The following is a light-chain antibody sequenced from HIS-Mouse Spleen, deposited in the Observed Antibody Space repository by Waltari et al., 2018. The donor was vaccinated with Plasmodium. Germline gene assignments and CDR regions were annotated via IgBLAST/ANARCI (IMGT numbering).Light chain of an antibody. CDR1: QSVSSN. CDR3: QQYNNWPAWT. J-gene: IGKJ1*01. V-gene: IGKV3-15*01. CDR2: GAS. Sequence: VMTQSPATLSVSPGERATLSCRASQSVSSNLAWYQQKPGQAPRLLIYGASTGATGIPARFSGSGSGTEFTLTISSLQSEDFAVYYCQQYNNWPAWTFGQGTKVEIK.